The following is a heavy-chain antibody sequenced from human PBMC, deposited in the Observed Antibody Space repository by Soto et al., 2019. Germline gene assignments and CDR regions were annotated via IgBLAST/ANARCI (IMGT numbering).Heavy chain of an antibody. J-gene: IGHJ4*02. CDR1: GYTFTSYA. V-gene: IGHV1-3*01. CDR3: ATSLKWYYDSSGYFGY. CDR2: INAGNGNT. D-gene: IGHD3-22*01. Sequence: GASVKVSCKASGYTFTSYARHWVRQAPGQRLEWMGWINAGNGNTKYSQKFQGRVTITRDTSASTAYMELSSLRSEDTAVYYCATSLKWYYDSSGYFGYWGQGTLVTVSS.